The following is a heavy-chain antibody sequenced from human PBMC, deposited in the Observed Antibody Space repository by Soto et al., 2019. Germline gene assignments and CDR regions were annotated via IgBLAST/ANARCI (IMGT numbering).Heavy chain of an antibody. Sequence: GRSLRLSCGASGFTLSNAWMSWVRQAPGKGLEWVANIKQAGSEKYYVDSVKGRFTLSRDNAKNSLYLQMNSLRAEDTAVYYCARRGLLRFLEWLDNATDVWGQGTTGTVFS. V-gene: IGHV3-7*01. CDR1: GFTLSNAW. CDR2: IKQAGSEK. CDR3: ARRGLLRFLEWLDNATDV. D-gene: IGHD3-3*01. J-gene: IGHJ6*02.